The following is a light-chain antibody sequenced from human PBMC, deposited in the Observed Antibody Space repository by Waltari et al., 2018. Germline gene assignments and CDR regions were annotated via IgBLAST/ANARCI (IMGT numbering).Light chain of an antibody. Sequence: DIEMAQSPPTRAASVGDSVPMTFRASPSISSYLAWYQQKPGKAPKLLIYKASSLESGVPSRFSGSGSGTEFTLTISSLQPDDFATYYCQQYHDYPWTFGQGTKVEIK. CDR1: PSISSY. CDR3: QQYHDYPWT. J-gene: IGKJ1*01. CDR2: KAS. V-gene: IGKV1-5*03.